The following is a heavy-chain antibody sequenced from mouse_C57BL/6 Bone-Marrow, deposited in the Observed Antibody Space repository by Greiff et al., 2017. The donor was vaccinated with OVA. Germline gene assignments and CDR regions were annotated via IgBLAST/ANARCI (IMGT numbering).Heavy chain of an antibody. D-gene: IGHD1-1*01. V-gene: IGHV1-5*01. Sequence: VQLQQSGTVLARPGASVKMSCKTSGYTFTSYWMHWVKQRPGQGLEWIGAIYTGNSDTSYNQKFKGKAKLTAVTSASTAYMELSSLTNEDSAVYYCTNYYGSSSFAYWGQGTLVTVSA. CDR2: IYTGNSDT. J-gene: IGHJ3*01. CDR3: TNYYGSSSFAY. CDR1: GYTFTSYW.